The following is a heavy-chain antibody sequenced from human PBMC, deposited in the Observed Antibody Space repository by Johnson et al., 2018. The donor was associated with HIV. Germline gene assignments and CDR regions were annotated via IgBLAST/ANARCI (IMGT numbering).Heavy chain of an antibody. CDR1: GFTFSSYA. Sequence: QVQLVESGGGVVQPGRSLRLSCAASGFTFSSYAMHWVRQAPGKGLEWVAVISYDGSNKYYADSVKGRFTLSRDNSKNTLYLQMNSLRAEDTAVYYCAREGTLGAFDIWGQGTMVTVSS. D-gene: IGHD1-1*01. V-gene: IGHV3-30*04. CDR3: AREGTLGAFDI. J-gene: IGHJ3*02. CDR2: ISYDGSNK.